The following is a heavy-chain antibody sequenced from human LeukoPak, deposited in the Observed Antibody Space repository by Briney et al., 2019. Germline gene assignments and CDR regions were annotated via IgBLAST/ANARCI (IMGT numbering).Heavy chain of an antibody. CDR1: GGSFSGYY. CDR2: INHSGST. J-gene: IGHJ4*02. V-gene: IGHV4-34*01. Sequence: SETLSLTCAVYGGSFSGYYWSWIRQPPGKGLEWIGEINHSGSTNYNPSLKSRVTISVDTSKNQFSLKLSSVTAADTAVYYCASTGWYWDYWGQGTLVTVSS. D-gene: IGHD6-19*01. CDR3: ASTGWYWDY.